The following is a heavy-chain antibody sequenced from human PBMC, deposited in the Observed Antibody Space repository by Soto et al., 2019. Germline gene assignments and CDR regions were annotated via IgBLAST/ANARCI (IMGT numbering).Heavy chain of an antibody. CDR2: ISTDRGDT. D-gene: IGHD2-15*01. Sequence: QVQLVQSGAEVEKPGASVKVSCKASGYSFTTHDITWLRQAPGKGLEWVGGISTDRGDTIYPQNLQGRVTMTTDSSTSTVYMELKSLRSDDPAVYYCARDDLNRGGKYFDYWGQGTLVTVSS. J-gene: IGHJ4*02. CDR3: ARDDLNRGGKYFDY. V-gene: IGHV1-18*01. CDR1: GYSFTTHD.